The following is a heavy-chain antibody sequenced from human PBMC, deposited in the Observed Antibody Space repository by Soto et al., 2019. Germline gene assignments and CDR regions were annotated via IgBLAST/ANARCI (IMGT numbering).Heavy chain of an antibody. J-gene: IGHJ4*02. CDR2: IMPVFDIV. Sequence: QVQLVQSETEVKKPGSSVKVSCKASGGTFSSYGITWVRLVPGQGLEWMGGIMPVFDIVNYAQKFQGRVSITADKSTSTAYMELSSLRPEDTAVYYCARYYDILTGYFGSWGQGTLVTVSS. V-gene: IGHV1-69*17. CDR3: ARYYDILTGYFGS. CDR1: GGTFSSYG. D-gene: IGHD3-9*01.